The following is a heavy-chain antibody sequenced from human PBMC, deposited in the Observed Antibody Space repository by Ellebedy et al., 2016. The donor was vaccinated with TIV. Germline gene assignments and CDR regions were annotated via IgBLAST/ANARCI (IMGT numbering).Heavy chain of an antibody. CDR2: IYSGGDT. Sequence: GESLKISXAASGFTFSSYTMNWVRQAPGKGLEFVSLIYSGGDTSYADSVKGRFTISRDNSKNTVYLQMNSLRDEDTAVYYCARDPPASGSGTYGWGQGTLVTVSS. J-gene: IGHJ4*02. CDR3: ARDPPASGSGTYG. D-gene: IGHD3-10*01. V-gene: IGHV3-53*01. CDR1: GFTFSSYT.